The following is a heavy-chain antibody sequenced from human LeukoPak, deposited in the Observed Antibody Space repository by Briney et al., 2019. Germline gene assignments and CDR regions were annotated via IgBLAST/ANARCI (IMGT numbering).Heavy chain of an antibody. V-gene: IGHV3-23*01. J-gene: IGHJ4*02. CDR2: ISGSGGGT. CDR3: AKFAPSITMIVVVSEFDY. Sequence: PGGTLRLSCAASGFTFSSYGMSWVRQAPGKGLEWVSAISGSGGGTYYADSVKGRFTISRDNSKNTLYLQMNSLRAEDTAVYYCAKFAPSITMIVVVSEFDYWGQGTLVTVSS. D-gene: IGHD3-22*01. CDR1: GFTFSSYG.